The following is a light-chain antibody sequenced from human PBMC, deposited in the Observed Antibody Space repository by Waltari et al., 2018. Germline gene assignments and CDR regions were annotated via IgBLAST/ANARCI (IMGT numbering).Light chain of an antibody. CDR1: TTDVGRYNY. Sequence: QSALTQTASVSGSPGQSIPISCTGTTTDVGRYNYVSWYQQHPGKAPKVMIYDVNKRPSGVSNRFSGSKSGNTASLTISGLQAEDEADYYCCSYGGASTWVFGGGTKLTVL. CDR2: DVN. V-gene: IGLV2-23*02. CDR3: CSYGGASTWV. J-gene: IGLJ3*02.